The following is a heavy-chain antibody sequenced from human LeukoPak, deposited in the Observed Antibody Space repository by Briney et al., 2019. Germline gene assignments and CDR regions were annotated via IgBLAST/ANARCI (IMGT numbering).Heavy chain of an antibody. Sequence: GGSLRLSCAASGFTFSTNAMTWVRQAPGKGLEWVSSVGADGDTHYADSVRGRFTISRDNSKNTVYLEMSSLRVEDTAIYYCAKDRHWWVAADHWGQGTLVTVSS. CDR2: VGADGDT. J-gene: IGHJ5*02. D-gene: IGHD6-19*01. CDR1: GFTFSTNA. CDR3: AKDRHWWVAADH. V-gene: IGHV3-23*01.